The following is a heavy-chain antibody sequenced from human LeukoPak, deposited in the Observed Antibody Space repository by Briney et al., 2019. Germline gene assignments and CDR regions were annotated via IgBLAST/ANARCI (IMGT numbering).Heavy chain of an antibody. CDR2: ITHSGST. J-gene: IGHJ3*02. Sequence: SQTLSLTCAVYGGSFSAYYWNWISQHPGNGLEWIGQITHSGSTNYNPSLKSRVTISVDTSKNQFSLKLSSVNAADTAVYYCARVGLSAFDIWGQGTMVTVSS. CDR1: GGSFSAYY. D-gene: IGHD3-16*01. V-gene: IGHV4-34*01. CDR3: ARVGLSAFDI.